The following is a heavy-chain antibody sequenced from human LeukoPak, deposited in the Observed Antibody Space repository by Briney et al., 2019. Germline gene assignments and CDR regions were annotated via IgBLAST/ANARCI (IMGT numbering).Heavy chain of an antibody. Sequence: PGGSLRLSCAASGFTFTNYAMSWVRQAPGKGLEWVSAISGSGGTTYYADSVKGRFTISRDNSKNTLYLQMNSLRAEETAVYYCARDGGTSHFDYWGQGTLVTVSS. D-gene: IGHD4-23*01. V-gene: IGHV3-23*01. CDR3: ARDGGTSHFDY. CDR1: GFTFTNYA. CDR2: ISGSGGTT. J-gene: IGHJ4*02.